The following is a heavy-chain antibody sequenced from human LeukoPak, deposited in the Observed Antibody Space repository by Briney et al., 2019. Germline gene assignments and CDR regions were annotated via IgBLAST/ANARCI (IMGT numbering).Heavy chain of an antibody. CDR3: ARGSMRWLHDRELDY. D-gene: IGHD5-24*01. V-gene: IGHV1-2*02. CDR2: INPNSGGT. J-gene: IGHJ4*02. CDR1: GYTFTGYY. Sequence: ASVKVSCKASGYTFTGYYMHWVRRAPGQGLEWMGWINPNSGGTNYAQKFQGRVTMTRDTSISTAYMELSRLRSDDTAVYYCARGSMRWLHDRELDYWGQGTLVTVSS.